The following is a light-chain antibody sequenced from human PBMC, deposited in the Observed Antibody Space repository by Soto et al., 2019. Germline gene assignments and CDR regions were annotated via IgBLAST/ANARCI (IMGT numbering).Light chain of an antibody. Sequence: EIVLTQSPGTLSLSPGERATLSCRASQSVSSSYLAWYQQKPGQAPRLLIYGASSRATGIPDRFSGSGSGTDLPLPISRMEPEDFAVYYCQQYGSSPPWTFGQGTKVEIK. CDR3: QQYGSSPPWT. V-gene: IGKV3-20*01. CDR1: QSVSSSY. CDR2: GAS. J-gene: IGKJ1*01.